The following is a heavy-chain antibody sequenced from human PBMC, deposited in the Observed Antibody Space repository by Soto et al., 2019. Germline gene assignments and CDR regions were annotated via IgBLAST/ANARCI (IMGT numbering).Heavy chain of an antibody. CDR3: ARTGYSSGWYKAAFDI. J-gene: IGHJ3*02. Sequence: QVQLQQWGAGLLKPSETLSLTCAVYGGSFSGYYWSWIRQPPGKGLEWIGEINHSGSTNYNPSLKSRVTIAIDTPTNQFSLKLSSVTAADTAVYYCARTGYSSGWYKAAFDIWGQRTMVTVSS. V-gene: IGHV4-34*01. CDR2: INHSGST. CDR1: GGSFSGYY. D-gene: IGHD6-19*01.